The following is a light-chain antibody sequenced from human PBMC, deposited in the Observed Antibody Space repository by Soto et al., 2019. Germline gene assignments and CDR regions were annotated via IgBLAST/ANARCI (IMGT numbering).Light chain of an antibody. J-gene: IGKJ1*01. CDR2: GAS. V-gene: IGKV1-39*01. CDR1: HSISSC. Sequence: DIQMTQSPSSLSASVGDRVTITCRASHSISSCLNWYQQKPGKAPKLLIYGASNLQSGVPPRFSGSESGTGFILTISSLQPEDFATYYCQQIYAAPVTFGQGTKVEIK. CDR3: QQIYAAPVT.